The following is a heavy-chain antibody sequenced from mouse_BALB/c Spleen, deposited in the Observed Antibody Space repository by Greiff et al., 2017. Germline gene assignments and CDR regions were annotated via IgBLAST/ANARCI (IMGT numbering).Heavy chain of an antibody. Sequence: DVQLVESGGGLVQPGGSRKLSCAASGFTFSDYGMAWVRQAPGKGPEWVAFISNLAYSIYYADTVTGRFTISRENAKNTLYLEMSSLRSEDTAMYYCARELGRGAMDYWGQGTSVTVSS. CDR1: GFTFSDYG. J-gene: IGHJ4*01. CDR3: ARELGRGAMDY. V-gene: IGHV5-15*02. CDR2: ISNLAYSI. D-gene: IGHD4-1*01.